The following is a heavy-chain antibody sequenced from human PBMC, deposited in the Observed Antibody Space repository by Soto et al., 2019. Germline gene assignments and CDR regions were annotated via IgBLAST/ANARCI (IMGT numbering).Heavy chain of an antibody. D-gene: IGHD5-18*01. CDR2: IYYSGST. J-gene: IGHJ6*02. CDR3: ARSDTLYYYYGMDV. V-gene: IGHV4-59*01. CDR1: GGSISSYY. Sequence: PSETLSLTCTVSGGSISSYYWSWIRQPPGKGLEWIGYIYYSGSTNYNPSLKSRVTISVDTSKNQFSLKLSSVTAADTAVYYCARSDTLYYYYGMDVWGQGTTVTV.